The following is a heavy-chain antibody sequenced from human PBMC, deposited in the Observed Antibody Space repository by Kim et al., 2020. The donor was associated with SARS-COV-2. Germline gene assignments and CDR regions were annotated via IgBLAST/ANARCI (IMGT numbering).Heavy chain of an antibody. V-gene: IGHV4-4*02. J-gene: IGHJ4*02. D-gene: IGHD6-6*01. CDR3: ARGTAARPSPCFDY. CDR1: GDSISTTNW. Sequence: SENLSLTCAVSGDSISTTNWWSWVRQPPGKGLEWIGEIYHSGSTNYNPSLKSRVTISVDKSKNQFSLNLISVTAADTAVYYCARGTAARPSPCFDYWGQGTLVTVSS. CDR2: IYHSGST.